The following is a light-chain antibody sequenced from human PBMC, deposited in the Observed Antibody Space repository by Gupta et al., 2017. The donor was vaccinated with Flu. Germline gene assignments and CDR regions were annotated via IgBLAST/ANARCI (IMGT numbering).Light chain of an antibody. CDR3: QVWDNDSDHVV. Sequence: SYVLTQAPSVSVAPGQTARITCGGNDIVSKSVHWYQQRPGQVPVWVVQDDKDRPSGIPERFSGSNSGNMANLIISRVEAEDEADDVCQVWDNDSDHVVFGGGTKLSVL. V-gene: IGLV3-21*02. CDR2: DDK. J-gene: IGLJ2*01. CDR1: DIVSKS.